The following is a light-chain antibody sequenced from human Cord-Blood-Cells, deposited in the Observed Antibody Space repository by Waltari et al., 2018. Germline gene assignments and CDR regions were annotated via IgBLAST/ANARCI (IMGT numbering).Light chain of an antibody. CDR1: QGISSY. CDR3: QQYYSYPLT. V-gene: IGKV1-8*01. J-gene: IGKJ4*01. CDR2: AAS. Sequence: AIWLTQSPSSFSASTGDRVTITFRASQGISSYLGWYQQKPRKAPKLLIYAASTLQSGVPSRFSGSGSGTDFTLTISCLQSEYFATYYWQQYYSYPLTFGGGTKVEIK.